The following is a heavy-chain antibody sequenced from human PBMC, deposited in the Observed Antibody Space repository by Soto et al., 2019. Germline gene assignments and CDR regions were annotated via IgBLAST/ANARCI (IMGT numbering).Heavy chain of an antibody. CDR3: ARTVGANLADAFDI. V-gene: IGHV1-69*01. CDR2: IIPIFGTA. D-gene: IGHD1-26*01. Sequence: QVQLVQSGAEVKKPGSSVKVSCKASGGTFSSYAISWVRQAPGQGLEWMGGIIPIFGTANYAQKFPGRVKITADESTSTAYMELSSLSSEDTAVYYCARTVGANLADAFDIWGQGTMVTVSS. J-gene: IGHJ3*02. CDR1: GGTFSSYA.